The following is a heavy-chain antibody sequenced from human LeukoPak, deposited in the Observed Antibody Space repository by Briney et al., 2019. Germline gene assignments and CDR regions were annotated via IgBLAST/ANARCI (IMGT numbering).Heavy chain of an antibody. Sequence: GGSLRLSCAASGFTLSSYSMNWVRQAPGKGLEWVSCISSSSSTIHYADSVKGRFTISRDNAKNSLYLQMNSLRDEDTAVYYCVRDRDASGRAFDYWGQGTLVTVSS. CDR2: ISSSSSTI. V-gene: IGHV3-48*02. CDR1: GFTLSSYS. J-gene: IGHJ4*02. CDR3: VRDRDASGRAFDY. D-gene: IGHD3-10*01.